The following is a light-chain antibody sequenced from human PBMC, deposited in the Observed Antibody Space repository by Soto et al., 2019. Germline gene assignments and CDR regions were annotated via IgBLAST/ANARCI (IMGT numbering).Light chain of an antibody. CDR1: QSVSSN. V-gene: IGKV3-15*01. Sequence: EIVMTQSPATLSVSPGERATLSCRASQSVSSNLAWYQQNPGQAPRLLIYGAYTRATGIPARFSGSGSGTEFTLTISSLQSEDFAVYYCQQYNNWPLWTFGQGTKLEIK. J-gene: IGKJ2*01. CDR3: QQYNNWPLWT. CDR2: GAY.